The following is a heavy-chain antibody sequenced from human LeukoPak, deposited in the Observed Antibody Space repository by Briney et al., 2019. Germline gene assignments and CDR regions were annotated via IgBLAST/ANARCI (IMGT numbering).Heavy chain of an antibody. D-gene: IGHD1-26*01. CDR2: IRGNGDTT. V-gene: IGHV3-23*01. CDR1: GFTFSSYA. J-gene: IGHJ3*02. Sequence: GGSLRLSCAASGFTFSSYAMIRVRQAPGKGLEWVSVIRGNGDTTFYTESVKGRFTITRDNSKNTLYLQMNGLRAEDTAVYYCAKDRSGSDRSQIDIWGQGTMVTVSS. CDR3: AKDRSGSDRSQIDI.